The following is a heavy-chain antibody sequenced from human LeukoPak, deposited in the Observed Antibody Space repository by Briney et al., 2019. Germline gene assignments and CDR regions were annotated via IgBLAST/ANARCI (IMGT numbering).Heavy chain of an antibody. CDR1: GGSISSSSYY. Sequence: SETLSLTCTVSGGSISSSSYYWGWIRQPPGKGLEWIGSIYYSGSTYYNPSLKSRVTISVDTSKNQFSLKLSSVIAADTAVYYCARHRMYYYDSSGRGVADAFDIWGHGTMVSVSS. CDR2: IYYSGST. V-gene: IGHV4-39*01. J-gene: IGHJ3*02. CDR3: ARHRMYYYDSSGRGVADAFDI. D-gene: IGHD3-22*01.